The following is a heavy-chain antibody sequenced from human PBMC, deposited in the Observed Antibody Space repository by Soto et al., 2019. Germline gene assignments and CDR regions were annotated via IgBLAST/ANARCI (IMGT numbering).Heavy chain of an antibody. CDR1: GGSISSYY. V-gene: IGHV4-59*01. CDR2: IYYSGST. J-gene: IGHJ3*02. Sequence: SETLSLTCTVSGGSISSYYWSCIRQPPGKGLEWIGYIYYSGSTNYNPSLKSRVTISVDTSKNQFSLKLSSVTAADTAVYYCAKKYGNAFDIWGQGTMVTVSS. CDR3: AKKYGNAFDI. D-gene: IGHD3-10*01.